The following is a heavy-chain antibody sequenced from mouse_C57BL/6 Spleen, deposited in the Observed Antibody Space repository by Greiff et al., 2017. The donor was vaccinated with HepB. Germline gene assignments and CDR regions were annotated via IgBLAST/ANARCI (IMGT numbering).Heavy chain of an antibody. V-gene: IGHV5-16*01. CDR3: ARGRWDGYAMDY. J-gene: IGHJ4*01. Sequence: EVQLVESEGGLVQPGSSMKLSCTASGFTFSDYYMAWVRQVPEKGLEWVANINYDGSSTYYLDSLKSRFIISRDNAKNILYLQMSSLKSEDTATYYCARGRWDGYAMDYWGQGTSVTVSS. D-gene: IGHD4-1*01. CDR1: GFTFSDYY. CDR2: INYDGSST.